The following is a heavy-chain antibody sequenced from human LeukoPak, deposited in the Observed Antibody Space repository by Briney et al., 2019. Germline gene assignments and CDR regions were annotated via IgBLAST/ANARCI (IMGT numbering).Heavy chain of an antibody. D-gene: IGHD2-2*01. CDR1: GYTFTGYY. J-gene: IGHJ5*02. CDR2: INPNSGGT. V-gene: IGHV1-2*02. CDR3: ARDQDESTDNWFDP. Sequence: ASVKVSCKASGYTFTGYYMHWVRQAPGQGLEWMGWINPNSGGTNYAQKFQGRVTMTRDTSISTAYMELSSLRSEDTAVYYCARDQDESTDNWFDPWGQRTLVTVSS.